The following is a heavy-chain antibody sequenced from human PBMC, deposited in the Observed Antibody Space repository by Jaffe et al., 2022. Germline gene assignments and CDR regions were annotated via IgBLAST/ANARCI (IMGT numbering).Heavy chain of an antibody. CDR3: ARIRGTGYSSSYFDP. D-gene: IGHD6-13*01. CDR1: GYTFTDYA. Sequence: QVQLVQSGAEVKKPGASVKVSCKASGYTFTDYALHWVRQAPGQRLEWMGWINSGNGNAKYSQKFQGRVSITRDTSAGTAYMDLSNLRSEDTAVYYCARIRGTGYSSSYFDPWGQGTLVTVSS. V-gene: IGHV1-3*01. J-gene: IGHJ4*02. CDR2: INSGNGNA.